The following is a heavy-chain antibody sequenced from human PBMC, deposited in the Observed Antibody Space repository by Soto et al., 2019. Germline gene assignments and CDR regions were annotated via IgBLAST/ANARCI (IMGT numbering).Heavy chain of an antibody. J-gene: IGHJ4*02. CDR2: IWNDGSNK. Sequence: GGSLRLSCAASGFTFSSYGMHWVRQAPGKGLEWVAVIWNDGSNKYYADSVKGRFTVSRDNSKNTLYLQVNSLRPEDTAVYYCAKRFRSSWSIDNWGQGTLVTVSS. V-gene: IGHV3-30*02. CDR1: GFTFSSYG. D-gene: IGHD6-13*01. CDR3: AKRFRSSWSIDN.